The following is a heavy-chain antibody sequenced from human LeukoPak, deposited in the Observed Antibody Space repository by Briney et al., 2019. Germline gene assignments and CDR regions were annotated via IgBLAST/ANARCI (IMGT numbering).Heavy chain of an antibody. Sequence: SEILSLTCAVYGGSFSGYYWSWIRQPPGKGLEWIGEINHSGSTNYNPSLKSRVTISVDTSKNQFSLKLSSVTAADTAVYYCARAVWARWFDPWGQGTLVTVSS. D-gene: IGHD3-16*01. CDR2: INHSGST. CDR3: ARAVWARWFDP. V-gene: IGHV4-34*01. CDR1: GGSFSGYY. J-gene: IGHJ5*02.